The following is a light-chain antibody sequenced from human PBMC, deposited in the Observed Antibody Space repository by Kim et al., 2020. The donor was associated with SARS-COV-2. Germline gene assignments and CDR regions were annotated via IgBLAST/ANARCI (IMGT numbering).Light chain of an antibody. CDR1: SSTIGSNY. Sequence: RVSISWSGRSSTIGSNYVYWYQQLPGTAPKLLIYRNNQRPSGVPDRFSGSKSGTSASLAISGLRSEDEADYYCAAWDDSLSGHWVFGGGTQLTVL. J-gene: IGLJ3*02. CDR3: AAWDDSLSGHWV. V-gene: IGLV1-47*01. CDR2: RNN.